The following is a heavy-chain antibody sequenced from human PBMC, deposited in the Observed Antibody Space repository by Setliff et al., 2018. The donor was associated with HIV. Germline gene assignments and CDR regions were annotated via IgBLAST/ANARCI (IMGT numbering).Heavy chain of an antibody. Sequence: LGESLKISCKGSGYSFTNYWIGWVRQMPGKGLEWMGIIYPGDSDTRYSPSFQGQVTISADKSISTAYLQWSSLKASDTAMYYCARLSVVTATRIYYFDYWGQGTLVTVSS. D-gene: IGHD2-21*02. V-gene: IGHV5-51*01. CDR1: GYSFTNYW. CDR2: IYPGDSDT. CDR3: ARLSVVTATRIYYFDY. J-gene: IGHJ4*02.